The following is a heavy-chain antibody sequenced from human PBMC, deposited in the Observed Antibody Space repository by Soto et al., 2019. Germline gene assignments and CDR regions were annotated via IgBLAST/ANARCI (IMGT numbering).Heavy chain of an antibody. D-gene: IGHD3-3*01. J-gene: IGHJ4*02. CDR3: AHRVLRTVFGLVTTTAIYFDF. CDR2: IYWDDDK. CDR1: GFSLTTSGVG. Sequence: QITLNESGPTVVRPTETLTLTCRFSGFSLTTSGVGVGWIRQSPGKAPEWLALIYWDDDKRYSASLKSRLTITKDTPKKQVVLTVSDLDPTETATYYCAHRVLRTVFGLVTTTAIYFDFWGQGTPVAVSS. V-gene: IGHV2-5*02.